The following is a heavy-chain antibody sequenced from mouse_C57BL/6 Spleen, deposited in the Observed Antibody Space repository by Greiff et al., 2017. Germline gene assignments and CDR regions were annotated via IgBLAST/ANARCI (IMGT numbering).Heavy chain of an antibody. CDR2: IYPGDGDT. V-gene: IGHV1-80*01. J-gene: IGHJ2*01. CDR3: ARWGITTVVAGGIDY. D-gene: IGHD1-1*01. Sequence: QVQLKESGAELVKPGASVKISCKASGYAFSSYWMNWVKQRPGKGLEWIGQIYPGDGDTNYNGKFKGKATLTADKSSSTAYMQLSSLTSEDSAVYFCARWGITTVVAGGIDYWGQGTTRTVSS. CDR1: GYAFSSYW.